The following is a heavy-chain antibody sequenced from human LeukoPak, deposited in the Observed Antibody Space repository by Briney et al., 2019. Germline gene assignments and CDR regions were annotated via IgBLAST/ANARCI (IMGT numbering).Heavy chain of an antibody. CDR1: GFTVSSNY. J-gene: IGHJ4*02. Sequence: GGSLRLSCAASGFTVSSNYMSWVRQAPGKGLEWVGRIKSKIDGEAPECAAAVKGRFTISRDDSKDTLYLQMNSLKIEDTAVYYCKDWFTGRPEGGQGTLVTVSS. V-gene: IGHV3-15*01. CDR2: IKSKIDGEAP. D-gene: IGHD3-3*01. CDR3: KDWFTGRPE.